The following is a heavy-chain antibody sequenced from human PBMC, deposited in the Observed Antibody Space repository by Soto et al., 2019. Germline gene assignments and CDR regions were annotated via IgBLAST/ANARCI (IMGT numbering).Heavy chain of an antibody. Sequence: QVQLVQSGAEVKKPGASVKVSCKASGYTFTSYAMHWVRQSPGQRLEWMGWINAGNGNTKYSQKFQGRVTITRDTSASTAYMELSSLRSEDTAVYYCARCYYDSGSYYRRYYYYGMDVWGQGTTVTVSS. V-gene: IGHV1-3*01. J-gene: IGHJ6*02. CDR3: ARCYYDSGSYYRRYYYYGMDV. CDR1: GYTFTSYA. D-gene: IGHD3-10*01. CDR2: INAGNGNT.